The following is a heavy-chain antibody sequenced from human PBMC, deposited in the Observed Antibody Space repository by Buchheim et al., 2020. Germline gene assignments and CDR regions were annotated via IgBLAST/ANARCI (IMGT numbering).Heavy chain of an antibody. CDR3: ARGVGGYYGSGSFDY. Sequence: QVQLVQSGAEVRKPGASVKVSCKASGYTFTSYYMHWVRQAPGQGLEWMAIINPSGGSTSYGQKFQGRVTMTRDTSTSTVYMELSSLRSEDTAVFYCARGVGGYYGSGSFDYWGQGTL. J-gene: IGHJ4*02. CDR2: INPSGGST. V-gene: IGHV1-46*01. D-gene: IGHD3-10*01. CDR1: GYTFTSYY.